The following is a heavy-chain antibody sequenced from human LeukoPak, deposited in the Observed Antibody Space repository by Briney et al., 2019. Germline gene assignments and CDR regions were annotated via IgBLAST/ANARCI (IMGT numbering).Heavy chain of an antibody. CDR1: GFTFSNYW. J-gene: IGHJ4*02. Sequence: GGSLRLSCAASGFTFSNYWMSWVRQAPGKGLEWVGRIKSKTDDGTTEYAAPVKGRFTISRDDSKNTLYLQMNSLKTEDTAVYYCTTGPYSGSFILSDYWGQGTLVTVSS. CDR2: IKSKTDDGTT. CDR3: TTGPYSGSFILSDY. D-gene: IGHD1-26*01. V-gene: IGHV3-15*01.